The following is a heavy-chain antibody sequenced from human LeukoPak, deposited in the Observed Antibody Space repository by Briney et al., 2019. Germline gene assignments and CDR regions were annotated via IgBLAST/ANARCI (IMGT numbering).Heavy chain of an antibody. D-gene: IGHD4-17*01. CDR1: GFTFSSYI. CDR2: ISSSSSYI. J-gene: IGHJ4*02. V-gene: IGHV3-21*01. CDR3: ARDPAFYGDSPY. Sequence: GGSLRLSCAASGFTFSSYIMNWVRQAPGKGLEWVSSISSSSSYIYYADSVKGRFTISRDNAKNSLYLQMNSLRAEDTAVYYCARDPAFYGDSPYWGQGTLVTVSS.